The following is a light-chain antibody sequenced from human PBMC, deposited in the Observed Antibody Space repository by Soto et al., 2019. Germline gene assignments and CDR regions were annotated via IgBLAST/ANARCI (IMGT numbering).Light chain of an antibody. CDR1: QDIAIY. V-gene: IGKV1-9*01. J-gene: IGKJ4*01. CDR3: QQFRMYPST. CDR2: AAS. Sequence: IQLTQSPSSLSASVGDRVTITCRASQDIAIYLAWYQQKPGEAPKLLIYAASTLYGGVPSRFSGSGSGTDFALTITSLQAEDFAPYYCQQFRMYPSTFGGGTKVEIK.